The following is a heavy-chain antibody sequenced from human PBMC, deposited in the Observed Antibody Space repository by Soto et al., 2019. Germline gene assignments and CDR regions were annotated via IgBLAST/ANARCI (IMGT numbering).Heavy chain of an antibody. CDR2: IKSKTDGGTP. CDR3: PTSLRGATLHIRYNWFDP. V-gene: IGHV3-15*01. CDR1: GFTFSNAW. D-gene: IGHD5-12*01. Sequence: EVQLVESGGGLVKPGGSLRLSGAASGFTFSNAWMNWVRQAPGKGLEWVCRIKSKTDGGTPDYAAPVKGRFTISRDDAKTTLYLQMSSLKTENTAVYYCPTSLRGATLHIRYNWFDPWGQGTLVTVSS. J-gene: IGHJ5*02.